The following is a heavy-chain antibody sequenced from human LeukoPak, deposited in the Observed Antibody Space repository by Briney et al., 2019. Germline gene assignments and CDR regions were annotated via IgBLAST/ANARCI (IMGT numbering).Heavy chain of an antibody. J-gene: IGHJ4*02. CDR1: GFTVSSNY. CDR2: IYSGGST. Sequence: AGGSLRLSCAASGFTVSSNYMSWVRQAPGKGLEWVSVIYSGGSTYYADSVKGRFTISRDNSKSTLYLQMTSLRAEDTAVYYCAREVCLDYWGQGTLVTVSS. CDR3: AREVCLDY. V-gene: IGHV3-53*01. D-gene: IGHD3-10*02.